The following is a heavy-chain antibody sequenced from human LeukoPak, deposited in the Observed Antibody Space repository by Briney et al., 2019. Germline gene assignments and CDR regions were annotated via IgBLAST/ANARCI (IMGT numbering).Heavy chain of an antibody. D-gene: IGHD3-3*02. CDR3: ARVNTIFGVDIVSLGAEFEF. CDR1: GFTFSTYA. CDR2: NSYDGTTK. J-gene: IGHJ4*02. Sequence: GGSLRLSCGASGFTFSTYAMHWVRQAPGKGLECVSVNSYDGTTKDYADSVKGRFTISRDNSNDTLYLQMNSLRPEDTALYYCARVNTIFGVDIVSLGAEFEFWGQGTLVTVSS. V-gene: IGHV3-30*03.